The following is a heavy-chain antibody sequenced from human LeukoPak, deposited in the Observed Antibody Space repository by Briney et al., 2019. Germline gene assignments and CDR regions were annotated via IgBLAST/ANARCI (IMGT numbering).Heavy chain of an antibody. CDR2: IYYSGST. V-gene: IGHV4-39*01. CDR1: GDSISTSRYS. J-gene: IGHJ4*02. Sequence: SETLSLTCTVSGDSISTSRYSWGWIRQPPGKGLEWIGNIYYSGSTYYNPSLKSRVTVSVDPSTNRFSLQLTSVTAADTAVYYCARHPIVGATRPLYYFDYWGQGNLVTVSS. D-gene: IGHD1-26*01. CDR3: ARHPIVGATRPLYYFDY.